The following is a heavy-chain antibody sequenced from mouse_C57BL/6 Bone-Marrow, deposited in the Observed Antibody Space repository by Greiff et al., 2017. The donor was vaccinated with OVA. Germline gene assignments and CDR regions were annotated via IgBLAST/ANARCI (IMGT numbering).Heavy chain of an antibody. CDR2: SRNKASDYTT. J-gene: IGHJ3*01. D-gene: IGHD4-1*02. V-gene: IGHV7-1*01. Sequence: EVQVVESGGGLVQSGRSLRLSCATSGFTFSDFYMEWVRQAPGKGLEWIAASRNKASDYTTEYSASVKGRFIVSRDTSQSILYLQMNALRAEDTAIYYCARDSQLAWFAYWGQGTLVTVSA. CDR3: ARDSQLAWFAY. CDR1: GFTFSDFY.